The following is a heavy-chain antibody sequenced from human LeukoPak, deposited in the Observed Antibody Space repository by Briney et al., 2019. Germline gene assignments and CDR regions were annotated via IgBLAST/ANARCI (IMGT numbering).Heavy chain of an antibody. D-gene: IGHD6-13*01. J-gene: IGHJ3*02. CDR3: ARDRQRCSSCQPKDAFDI. V-gene: IGHV7-4-1*02. Sequence: ASVKVSCKASGYTFTSYGISWVRQAPGQGLEWMGWINTNTGNPTYAQGFTGRFVFSLDTSVSTAYLQISSLKAEDTAVYYCARDRQRCSSCQPKDAFDIWGQGTMVTVSS. CDR1: GYTFTSYG. CDR2: INTNTGNP.